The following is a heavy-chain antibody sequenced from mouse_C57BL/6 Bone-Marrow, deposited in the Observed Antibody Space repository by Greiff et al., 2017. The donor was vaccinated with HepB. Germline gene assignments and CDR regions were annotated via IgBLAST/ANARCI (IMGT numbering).Heavy chain of an antibody. CDR3: ARRGSSGYFDD. CDR2: IYPSDSET. J-gene: IGHJ2*01. Sequence: QVQLQQPGAELVRPGSSVKLSCKASGYTFTSYWMDWVKQRPGQGLEWIGNIYPSDSETHYNQKFKDKATLTVDKSSSTAYMQLSSLTSEDSAVYYCARRGSSGYFDDWGQGTTLTVSS. V-gene: IGHV1-61*01. CDR1: GYTFTSYW. D-gene: IGHD3-2*02.